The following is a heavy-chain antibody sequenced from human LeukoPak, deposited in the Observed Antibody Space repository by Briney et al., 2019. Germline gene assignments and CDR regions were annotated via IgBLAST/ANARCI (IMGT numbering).Heavy chain of an antibody. J-gene: IGHJ5*02. D-gene: IGHD6-19*01. V-gene: IGHV1-2*02. CDR1: GYTFTGYY. CDR2: INPNSGGT. CDR3: ARVGEYMAVAGTGDWFDP. Sequence: ASVKVSCKASGYTFTGYYMHWVRQAPGQGLEWMGWINPNSGGTNYAQKFQGRVTMTRDTSISTAYMELSRLRSDDTAVYYCARVGEYMAVAGTGDWFDPWGQGTLVTVSS.